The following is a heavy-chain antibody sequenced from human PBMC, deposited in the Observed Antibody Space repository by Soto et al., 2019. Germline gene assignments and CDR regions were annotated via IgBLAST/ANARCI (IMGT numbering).Heavy chain of an antibody. Sequence: SETLSLTCTFSVGSIISGGYYWSWIRQHPGKGLEWIGYIYYSGSTYYNPSLKSRVTISVDTSKNQFSLKLSSVTAADTAVYYCARGGYCGGDCHWFDPWGQGTLVTVSS. CDR3: ARGGYCGGDCHWFDP. J-gene: IGHJ5*02. D-gene: IGHD2-21*02. CDR2: IYYSGST. CDR1: VGSIISGGYY. V-gene: IGHV4-31*03.